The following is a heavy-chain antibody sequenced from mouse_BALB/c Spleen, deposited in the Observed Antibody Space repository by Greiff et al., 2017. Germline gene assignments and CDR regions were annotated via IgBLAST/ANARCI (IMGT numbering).Heavy chain of an antibody. D-gene: IGHD2-10*01. CDR3: AREPSYYGNYMDY. J-gene: IGHJ4*01. Sequence: VKLMESGPGLVAPSQSLSITCTVSGFSLTGYGVNWVRQPPGKGLEWLGMIWGDGSTDYNSALKSRLSISKDNSKSQVFLKMNSLQTDDTARYYCAREPSYYGNYMDYWGQGTSVTVSS. CDR1: GFSLTGYG. V-gene: IGHV2-6-7*01. CDR2: IWGDGST.